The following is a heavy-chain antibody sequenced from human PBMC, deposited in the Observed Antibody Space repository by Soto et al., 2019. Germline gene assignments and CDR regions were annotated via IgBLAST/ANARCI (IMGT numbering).Heavy chain of an antibody. J-gene: IGHJ4*02. CDR2: ISYDGSNK. Sequence: GGSLRLSCAASGFTFSSYAMHWVRQAPGKGLEWVAVISYDGSNKYYADSVKGRFTISRDNSKNTLYLQMNSLRAEDTAVYYCARDQAYYDSSGYSDYWGQGTLVTVSS. D-gene: IGHD3-22*01. CDR1: GFTFSSYA. CDR3: ARDQAYYDSSGYSDY. V-gene: IGHV3-30-3*01.